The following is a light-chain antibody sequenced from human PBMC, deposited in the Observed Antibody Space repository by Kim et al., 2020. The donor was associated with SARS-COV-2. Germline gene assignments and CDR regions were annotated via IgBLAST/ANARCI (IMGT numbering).Light chain of an antibody. V-gene: IGLV1-47*01. J-gene: IGLJ1*01. CDR1: RSNIGSNY. CDR2: EKY. CDR3: AAWDDSLSVHYV. Sequence: QRVTISCSGSRSNIGSNYVYWYQQLPGAAPKLLIYEKYQRPSGVPDRFSGSKSGTSASLAISGLRSEDEADYYCAAWDDSLSVHYVFGTGTKVTVL.